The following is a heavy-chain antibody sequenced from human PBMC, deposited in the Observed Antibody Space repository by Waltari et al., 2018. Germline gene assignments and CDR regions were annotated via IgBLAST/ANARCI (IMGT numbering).Heavy chain of an antibody. CDR1: GFTFSSYT. D-gene: IGHD3-10*01. J-gene: IGHJ4*02. V-gene: IGHV3-21*01. Sequence: EVQLVESGGGLVKPGGSLRLSCAASGFTFSSYTMNWVRQAPGKGLEWVSSISSSSRYIYHAESLKGRFTISRDNAKNLLYLQMSSLRAEDTAVYYCTRAGNYYGSGSDYWGQGTLVTVSS. CDR2: ISSSSRYI. CDR3: TRAGNYYGSGSDY.